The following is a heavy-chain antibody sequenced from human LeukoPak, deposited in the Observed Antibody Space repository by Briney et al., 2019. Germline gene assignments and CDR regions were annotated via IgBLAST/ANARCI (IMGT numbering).Heavy chain of an antibody. V-gene: IGHV5-51*01. CDR1: GYSFTSYW. CDR3: ARRAYSSGWYAYYYYYMDV. J-gene: IGHJ6*03. CDR2: IYPGDSDT. Sequence: GESLKISCKGSGYSFTSYWIGWVRQMPGKGLEWMGIIYPGDSDTRYSPSFQGQVTISADKSISTAYLQWSSLKASDTAMYYCARRAYSSGWYAYYYYYMDVWGKGTTVTVSS. D-gene: IGHD6-19*01.